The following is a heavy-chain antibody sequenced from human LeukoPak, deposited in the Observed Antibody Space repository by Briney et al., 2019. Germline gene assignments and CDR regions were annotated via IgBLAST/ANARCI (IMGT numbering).Heavy chain of an antibody. J-gene: IGHJ6*03. D-gene: IGHD4-17*01. V-gene: IGHV3-7*01. Sequence: PGGSLRLSCAASGFTFSSYSMNWVRQAPGKGLEWVANIKQDGSEKYYVDSVKGRFTISRDNAKNSLYLQMNSLRAEDTAVYYCARLNPTVTTLGYYYYYYMDVWGKGTTVTVSS. CDR3: ARLNPTVTTLGYYYYYYMDV. CDR2: IKQDGSEK. CDR1: GFTFSSYS.